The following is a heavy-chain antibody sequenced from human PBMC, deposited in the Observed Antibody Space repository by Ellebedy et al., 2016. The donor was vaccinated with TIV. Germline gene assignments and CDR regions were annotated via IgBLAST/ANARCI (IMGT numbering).Heavy chain of an antibody. CDR1: GFTFSSYA. V-gene: IGHV3-23*01. CDR2: ITESGGNT. CDR3: ARDPVGVGPAFDV. D-gene: IGHD4-23*01. Sequence: PGGSLRLSCAASGFTFSSYAMSWVRQAPGKGLEWVSYITESGGNTYYADSVKGRFTISRDNSKDTLFLQMNSLRAEDTAIYFCARDPVGVGPAFDVWGQGTMVTVSS. J-gene: IGHJ3*01.